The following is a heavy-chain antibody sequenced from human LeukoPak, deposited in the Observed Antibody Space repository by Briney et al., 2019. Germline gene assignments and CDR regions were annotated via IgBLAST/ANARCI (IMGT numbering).Heavy chain of an antibody. CDR2: IKQDGSEK. Sequence: GGSLRLSCAASGFTFSSYWMSWVRPAPGKGLEWVANIKQDGSEKYYVDAVKGRFTISRDNAKNSLYLQMNSLRAEDTAVYYCARGITIFGVALYYFDYWGQGTLVTVSS. D-gene: IGHD3-3*01. CDR1: GFTFSSYW. J-gene: IGHJ4*02. V-gene: IGHV3-7*04. CDR3: ARGITIFGVALYYFDY.